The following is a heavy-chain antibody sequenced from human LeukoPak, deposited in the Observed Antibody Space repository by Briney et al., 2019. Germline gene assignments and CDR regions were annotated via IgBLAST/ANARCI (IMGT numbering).Heavy chain of an antibody. CDR2: IYSGGST. V-gene: IGHV3-66*01. CDR1: GFTVSSNY. D-gene: IGHD3-3*01. Sequence: PGGSLILSCAASGFTVSSNYMTLVRQAPGKGLEWVSVIYSGGSTYYADSVKGRFTISRDNSKNTLYLQMNSLRAEDTAVYYCARYFFQAEDGIRDAFDIWGQGTMVTVSS. J-gene: IGHJ3*02. CDR3: ARYFFQAEDGIRDAFDI.